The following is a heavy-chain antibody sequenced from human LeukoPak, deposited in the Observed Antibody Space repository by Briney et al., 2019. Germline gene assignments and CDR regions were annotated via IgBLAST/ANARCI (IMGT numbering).Heavy chain of an antibody. J-gene: IGHJ4*02. V-gene: IGHV3-30-3*01. CDR3: ARGRIGVVITSHYFDN. D-gene: IGHD3-3*01. Sequence: PGGSLRLSCAASGFTFSRYVMYWVRQAPGKGLEWVAVISYDGTNEYYADSVKARFTISRDNSESILYLQMDSLRLEDTAMYFCARGRIGVVITSHYFDNWGQGTLVTVSS. CDR2: ISYDGTNE. CDR1: GFTFSRYV.